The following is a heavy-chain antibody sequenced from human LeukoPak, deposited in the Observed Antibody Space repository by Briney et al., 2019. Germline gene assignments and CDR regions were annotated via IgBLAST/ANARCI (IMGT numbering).Heavy chain of an antibody. D-gene: IGHD4-23*01. CDR2: IIPILGIA. CDR1: GGTFSSYA. V-gene: IGHV1-69*04. J-gene: IGHJ4*02. CDR3: ARDDYGGD. Sequence: GSSVKVSCKSSGGTFSSYAISWVRQAPGQGLEWMGRIIPILGIANYAQKFQGRVTITADKSTSTAYMELSSLRSEDTAVYYCARDDYGGDWGQGTLVTVSS.